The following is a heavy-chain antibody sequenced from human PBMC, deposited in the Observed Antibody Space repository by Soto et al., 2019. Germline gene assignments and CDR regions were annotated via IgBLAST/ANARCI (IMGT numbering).Heavy chain of an antibody. CDR3: AIPGDCSGGSCRPSTCYDYGMDV. V-gene: IGHV1-69*06. Sequence: QVQLLQSGAEVKKPGSSVKVSCKASGGTFSSYAISWVRLAPGQGLELMGGIITIFGTANYAQKFQGRVTITAEKSTSTAYLALSSLRSEDAAVYYCAIPGDCSGGSCRPSTCYDYGMDVWGQGTTVTVSS. J-gene: IGHJ6*02. CDR2: IITIFGTA. D-gene: IGHD2-15*01. CDR1: GGTFSSYA.